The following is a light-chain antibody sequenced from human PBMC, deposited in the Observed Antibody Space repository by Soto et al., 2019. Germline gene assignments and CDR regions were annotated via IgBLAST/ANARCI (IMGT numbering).Light chain of an antibody. Sequence: EFGLTQSPGTLSLSPGERATLSCRASQSISSSFLAWYQQKPGQAPRLLIYGASSRGTGIPDRFSGSGSGTDFTLTISRLETERFAVYYWRHYGSSPPLTFGGGTKVEIK. CDR1: QSISSSF. J-gene: IGKJ4*01. V-gene: IGKV3-20*01. CDR3: RHYGSSPPLT. CDR2: GAS.